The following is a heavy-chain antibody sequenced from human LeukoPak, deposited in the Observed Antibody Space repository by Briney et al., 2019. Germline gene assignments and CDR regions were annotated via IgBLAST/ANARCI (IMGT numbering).Heavy chain of an antibody. D-gene: IGHD5-24*01. CDR2: ISSSSSYI. CDR1: GFTFSSYS. V-gene: IGHV3-21*01. Sequence: TGGSLRLSCAASGFTFSSYSINWVRQAPGKGLEWVSSISSSSSYIYYADSVKGRFTISRDNAKNSLYLQMNSLRAEDTAVYYCARGDGYNYGFDPWGQGTLVTVSS. CDR3: ARGDGYNYGFDP. J-gene: IGHJ5*02.